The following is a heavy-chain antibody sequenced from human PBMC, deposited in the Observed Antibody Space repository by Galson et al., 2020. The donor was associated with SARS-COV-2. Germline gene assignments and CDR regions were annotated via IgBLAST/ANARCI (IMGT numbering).Heavy chain of an antibody. V-gene: IGHV3-49*04. CDR3: TRDLDPSGYSSGWPSRPYYYYGMDV. Sequence: GGSLRLSCTASGFTFGDYAMSWVRQAPGKGLEWVGFIRSKAYGGTTEYAASVKGRFTISRDDSKSIAYLQMNSLKTEDTAVYYCTRDLDPSGYSSGWPSRPYYYYGMDVWGQGTTVTVSS. CDR1: GFTFGDYA. J-gene: IGHJ6*02. CDR2: IRSKAYGGTT. D-gene: IGHD6-19*01.